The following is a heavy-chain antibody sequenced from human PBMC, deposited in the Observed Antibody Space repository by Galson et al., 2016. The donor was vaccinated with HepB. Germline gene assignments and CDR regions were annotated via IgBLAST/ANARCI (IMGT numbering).Heavy chain of an antibody. D-gene: IGHD1-1*01. CDR1: GFTFSTYV. J-gene: IGHJ4*02. CDR2: GDTK. CDR3: VRGTTGTPGLES. Sequence: SLRLSCAASGFTFSTYVIHWVRQAPGKGPEYVGDTKYYAESVKGRFTISRDNSKNTLYRQMSRLRTEDTAVYYCVRGTTGTPGLESWGQGTLVTVSS. V-gene: IGHV3-64D*06.